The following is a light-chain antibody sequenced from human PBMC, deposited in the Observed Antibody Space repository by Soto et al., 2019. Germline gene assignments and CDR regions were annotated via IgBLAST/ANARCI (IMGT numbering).Light chain of an antibody. V-gene: IGKV3-15*01. CDR3: QQYNNWPPGT. Sequence: EIVMTQSPATLSVSPGERATLSCRASQSVSSNLAWYQQKPGQAPRLLIYGASTRATGIPARFSGSGSGREFTFTISSLQSEDFALYYCQQYNNWPPGTFGPGTQVDIK. J-gene: IGKJ3*01. CDR2: GAS. CDR1: QSVSSN.